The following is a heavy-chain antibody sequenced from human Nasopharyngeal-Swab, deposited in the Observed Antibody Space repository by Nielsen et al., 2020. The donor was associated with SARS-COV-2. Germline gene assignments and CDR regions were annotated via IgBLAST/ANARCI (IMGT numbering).Heavy chain of an antibody. CDR3: AIGGLYSNYLFDY. CDR1: GFTFSSYW. D-gene: IGHD4-11*01. V-gene: IGHV3-74*01. Sequence: GGSLRLSCAASGFTFSSYWMHWVRQAPGKGLVWVSRINGDGSSTTYADSVRGRFTISSDNAKNMLYLQLNSLRAEDTAVYYCAIGGLYSNYLFDYLGQGTLVTVSS. CDR2: INGDGSST. J-gene: IGHJ4*02.